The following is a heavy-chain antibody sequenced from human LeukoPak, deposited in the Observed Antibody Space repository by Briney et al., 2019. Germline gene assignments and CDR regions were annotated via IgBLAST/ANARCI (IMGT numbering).Heavy chain of an antibody. CDR1: GGTFNSYA. J-gene: IGHJ3*02. V-gene: IGHV1-69*05. Sequence: SVKVSCKASGGTFNSYAISWVRQAPGQGREWMGGIIPIFGTTHYAQKFEGRVTITTDGSSSTAYMEMSSLISDDTAVYYGARALVQPSGAFDIWGQGARVTVSS. CDR2: IIPIFGTT. D-gene: IGHD1-26*01. CDR3: ARALVQPSGAFDI.